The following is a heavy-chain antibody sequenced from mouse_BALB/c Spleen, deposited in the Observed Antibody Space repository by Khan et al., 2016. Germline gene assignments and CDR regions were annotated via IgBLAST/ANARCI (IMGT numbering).Heavy chain of an antibody. Sequence: QIQLVQSGPELKKPGETVKISCKASGYTFTNYGMNWVKQAPGMGIKWMGWININTGEPTSAEEFKGRFAFSLELSASTAYLQLHNLKNEDTATYFCAEDYYGSNGFAYWGQGTLVTVSA. CDR3: AEDYYGSNGFAY. J-gene: IGHJ3*01. D-gene: IGHD1-1*01. CDR1: GYTFTNYG. V-gene: IGHV9-3*02. CDR2: ININTGEP.